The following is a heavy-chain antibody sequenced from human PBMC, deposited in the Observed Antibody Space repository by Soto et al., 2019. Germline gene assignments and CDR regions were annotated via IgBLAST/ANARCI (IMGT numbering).Heavy chain of an antibody. CDR3: ARTAGDLDY. Sequence: QVQLVQSGAEVKKPGASVKVSCKTSGYTVTNYDINWVRQATGQGLEWMGWTNPKSGYTGSAQKFQGRVTMTRDSSIRTAYMELHSLTSEDTAVYYCARTAGDLDYWGQGTLITVSS. CDR1: GYTVTNYD. J-gene: IGHJ4*02. D-gene: IGHD4-17*01. CDR2: TNPKSGYT. V-gene: IGHV1-8*01.